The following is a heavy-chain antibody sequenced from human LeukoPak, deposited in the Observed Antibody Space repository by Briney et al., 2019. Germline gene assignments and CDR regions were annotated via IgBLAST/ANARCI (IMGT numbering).Heavy chain of an antibody. J-gene: IGHJ5*01. V-gene: IGHV3-21*01. CDR3: ARDKYDRSNYAYLDS. D-gene: IGHD3-22*01. CDR1: GFPFSTHS. Sequence: GGSLRLSCAASGFPFSTHSLNWVRQAPGKGLEWVSSISAGGDFVYYGDSVKGRFTMSRDNAKNSLHLQMDSLTAEDTAVYYCARDKYDRSNYAYLDSWGHGTLVTVSS. CDR2: ISAGGDFV.